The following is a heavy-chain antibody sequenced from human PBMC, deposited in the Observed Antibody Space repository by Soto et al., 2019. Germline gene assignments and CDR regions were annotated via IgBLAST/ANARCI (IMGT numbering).Heavy chain of an antibody. CDR2: INPSGGHT. Sequence: QVQLMQSGAEVKKPGASVKVSCKASGNTFTNYYIHWVRQAPGQGLEWMGTINPSGGHTTYAQKFLGSVTMNRDTSTRTLYMALTSLRSEDTAVYYCARGGHVVVVTAAFDYWGQGTLVTVSS. J-gene: IGHJ4*02. D-gene: IGHD2-21*02. CDR1: GNTFTNYY. CDR3: ARGGHVVVVTAAFDY. V-gene: IGHV1-46*01.